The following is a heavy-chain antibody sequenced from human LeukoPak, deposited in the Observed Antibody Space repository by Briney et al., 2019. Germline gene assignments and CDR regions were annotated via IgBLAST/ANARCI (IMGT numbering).Heavy chain of an antibody. CDR1: GFTFSTYN. Sequence: PGGSLRLSCAASGFTFSTYNMNWVRQAPGKGREWVSSISSSSSYIYYADSVKGRFTISRDNAKNSLYLQMNSLRAEDTAVYYCARVVGSSSSWVDYWGQGTLVTVSS. CDR2: ISSSSSYI. J-gene: IGHJ4*02. CDR3: ARVVGSSSSWVDY. V-gene: IGHV3-21*01. D-gene: IGHD6-13*01.